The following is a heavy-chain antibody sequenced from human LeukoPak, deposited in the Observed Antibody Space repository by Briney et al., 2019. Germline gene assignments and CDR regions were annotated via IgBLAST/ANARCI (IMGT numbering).Heavy chain of an antibody. CDR1: GFTFSNAW. V-gene: IGHV4-34*01. CDR3: ASRRLQGGYFDY. D-gene: IGHD5-24*01. J-gene: IGHJ4*02. CDR2: INHSGST. Sequence: PGGSLRLSCAASGFTFSNAWVSWVRQAPGKGLEWIGEINHSGSTNYNPSLKSRVTISVDTSKNQFSLKLSSVTAADTAVYYCASRRLQGGYFDYWGQGTLVTVSS.